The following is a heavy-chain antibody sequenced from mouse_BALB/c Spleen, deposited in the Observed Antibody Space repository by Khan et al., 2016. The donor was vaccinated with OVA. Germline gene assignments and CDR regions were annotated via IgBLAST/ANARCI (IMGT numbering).Heavy chain of an antibody. CDR1: GFSLSNYG. J-gene: IGHJ3*01. CDR3: ARSYDYDVGGFAY. D-gene: IGHD2-4*01. V-gene: IGHV2-9*02. Sequence: VKLLESGPGLVAPSQSLSITCTVSGFSLSNYGVHWVHQPPGKGLEWLGVIWTGGITNYNSALMSRLSISKDNSKSQVFLKMNRLQTDDTAIYYCARSYDYDVGGFAYWGQGTLVTVSA. CDR2: IWTGGIT.